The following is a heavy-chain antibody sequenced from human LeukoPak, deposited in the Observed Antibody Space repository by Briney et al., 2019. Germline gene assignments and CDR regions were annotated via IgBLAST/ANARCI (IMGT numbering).Heavy chain of an antibody. CDR1: GGTFSSYA. CDR2: IIPILGIA. V-gene: IGHV1-69*04. D-gene: IGHD6-19*01. Sequence: SVKVSCKASGGTFSSYAISWVRQAPGQGLEWMGRIIPILGIANYAQKFQGRVTMTRDTSISTAYMELSRLRSDDTAVYYCARGVGKAVAVTFDYWGQGTLVTVSS. CDR3: ARGVGKAVAVTFDY. J-gene: IGHJ4*02.